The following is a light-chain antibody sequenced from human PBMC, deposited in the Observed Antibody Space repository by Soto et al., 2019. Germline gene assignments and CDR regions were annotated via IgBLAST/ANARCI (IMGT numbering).Light chain of an antibody. Sequence: EIVLTQSPGTLSVSPGERATLSCRASQSVGRNYLAWYQQKPGQGPRLLIYGASSRATDIPDRFSGSGSGTDFTLTISRLEHEDFAVYYCQQYASSPLTFGGGTKVE. CDR3: QQYASSPLT. J-gene: IGKJ4*01. CDR1: QSVGRNY. V-gene: IGKV3-20*01. CDR2: GAS.